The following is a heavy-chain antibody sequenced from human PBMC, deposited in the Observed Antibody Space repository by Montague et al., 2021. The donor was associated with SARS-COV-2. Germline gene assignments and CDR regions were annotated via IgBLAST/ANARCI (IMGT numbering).Heavy chain of an antibody. D-gene: IGHD5-24*01. Sequence: SETLSLTCTVSGDSISSYYWSWIRQPAGKGLEWIGRIYTSGSTKYNPSLKSRVTMSVDTSKNQFSLKLSSVTAADTAMYYCARDHMTTMFMVYYYGMDVWGQGTTVTVSS. CDR3: ARDHMTTMFMVYYYGMDV. CDR1: GDSISSYY. CDR2: IYTSGST. V-gene: IGHV4-4*07. J-gene: IGHJ6*02.